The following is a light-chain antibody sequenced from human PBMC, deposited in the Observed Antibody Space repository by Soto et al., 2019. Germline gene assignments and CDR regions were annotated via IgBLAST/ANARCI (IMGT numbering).Light chain of an antibody. J-gene: IGLJ2*01. Sequence: QSALTQPASVSGSPGQSITISCTGTSSDVGSYNLVSWYQQHPGKAPKLMIYEGSKRPSGVSNRFSGSKSGNTASLTISGLQAEDEADYYCCSYAGSLVFGGGTKRTVL. CDR3: CSYAGSLV. CDR2: EGS. V-gene: IGLV2-23*01. CDR1: SSDVGSYNL.